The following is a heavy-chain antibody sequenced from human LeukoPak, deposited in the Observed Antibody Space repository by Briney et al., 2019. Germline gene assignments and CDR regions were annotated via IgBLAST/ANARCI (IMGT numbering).Heavy chain of an antibody. CDR2: IYYSGST. D-gene: IGHD5-18*01. Sequence: PSETLSLTCTVSGGSISSSSYYWGWIRQPPGKGLEWIGSIYYSGSTYYNPSLKSRVTISVDTSKNQFSLKLSSVTAADTAVYYCAREVRYSYGPPHSPYWGQGTLVTVSS. CDR1: GGSISSSSYY. J-gene: IGHJ4*02. CDR3: AREVRYSYGPPHSPY. V-gene: IGHV4-39*07.